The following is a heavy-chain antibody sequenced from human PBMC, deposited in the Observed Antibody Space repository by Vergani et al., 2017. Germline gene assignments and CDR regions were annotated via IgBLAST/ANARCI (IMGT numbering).Heavy chain of an antibody. V-gene: IGHV1-2*02. Sequence: QVQLVQSGAEVKKPGASVKVSCKASGYTFTGYYMHWVRQAPGQGLEWMGWINPNSGVTNYAQKFQGRVTMTRDTSISTAYMELSRLRSDDTAVYYCARDEGSYYFYYFDYWGQGTLVTVSS. CDR1: GYTFTGYY. CDR3: ARDEGSYYFYYFDY. CDR2: INPNSGVT. D-gene: IGHD1-26*01. J-gene: IGHJ4*02.